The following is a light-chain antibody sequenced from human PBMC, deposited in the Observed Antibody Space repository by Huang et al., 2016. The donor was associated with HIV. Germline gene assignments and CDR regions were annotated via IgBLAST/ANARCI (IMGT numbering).Light chain of an antibody. CDR2: DTS. Sequence: ELVLTQSPATLSLSPGQRATLSCRASQSVSSYLAWYQQKPGQAPRLIIYDTSKRATGVPARFSGSGSGTDFTLTINRLEHEDFAVYYCQQHSNWPLLGQGTKLEI. J-gene: IGKJ2*01. CDR1: QSVSSY. V-gene: IGKV3-11*01. CDR3: QQHSNWPL.